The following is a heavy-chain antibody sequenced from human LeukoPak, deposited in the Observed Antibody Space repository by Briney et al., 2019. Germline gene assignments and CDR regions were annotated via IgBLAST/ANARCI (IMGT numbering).Heavy chain of an antibody. CDR1: GFTFSSYW. J-gene: IGHJ4*02. V-gene: IGHV3-7*01. CDR2: IKQDGSEK. D-gene: IGHD3-9*01. Sequence: PGGSLRLSCAASGFTFSSYWMSWVRQAPGKGLEWVANIKQDGSEKYYVDSVKGRFTISRDNAKNSLYLQMNSLRAEDTAVYYCARDLYDILTGYYDAFDYWGQGTLVTVSS. CDR3: ARDLYDILTGYYDAFDY.